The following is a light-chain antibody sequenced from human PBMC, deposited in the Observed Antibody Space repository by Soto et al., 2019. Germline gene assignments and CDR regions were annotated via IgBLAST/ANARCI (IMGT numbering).Light chain of an antibody. V-gene: IGLV1-47*01. CDR3: VAWDDSLSGGV. CDR2: RND. CDR1: RSNIGSNY. Sequence: QSVLTQPPTASGTPGQRVTISCSGSRSNIGSNYVYWYQQVPGTAPKLLLYRNDQRPSGVPDRFSGSKSGTSASLAISGLRSEDEADYYCVAWDDSLSGGVFGGGSQLTVL. J-gene: IGLJ7*01.